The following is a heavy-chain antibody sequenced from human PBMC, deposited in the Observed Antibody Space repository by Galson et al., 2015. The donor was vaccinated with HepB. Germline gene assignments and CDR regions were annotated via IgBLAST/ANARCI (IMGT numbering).Heavy chain of an antibody. Sequence: QSGAEVKKPGESLKISCKGSKYSFARYWIAWVRQMPGKGLEWMGIIYPGDSDTRYSPSFQGQVSISADKSINTAYLQWTSLQASDTAMYYCARVGAVAGLYYDYYMDVWGKGTTVTVSS. J-gene: IGHJ6*03. CDR2: IYPGDSDT. CDR1: KYSFARYW. V-gene: IGHV5-51*03. CDR3: ARVGAVAGLYYDYYMDV. D-gene: IGHD6-19*01.